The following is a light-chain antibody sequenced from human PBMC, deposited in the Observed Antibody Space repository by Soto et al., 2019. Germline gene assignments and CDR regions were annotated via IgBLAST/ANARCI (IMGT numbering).Light chain of an antibody. CDR3: QSYDSSLSAYV. CDR2: GNS. J-gene: IGLJ1*01. CDR1: SSNIGAGYD. Sequence: LAQPPSVSGAPGQKVTISCTGSSSNIGAGYDLHWYQQLPGTAPKLLLYGNSNRPSGVPDRFSGSKSGTSASLAITGLQAEDEADYYCQSYDSSLSAYVFGTGTKLTVL. V-gene: IGLV1-40*01.